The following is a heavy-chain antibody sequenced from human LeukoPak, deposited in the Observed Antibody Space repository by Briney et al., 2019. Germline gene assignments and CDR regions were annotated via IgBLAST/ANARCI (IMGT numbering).Heavy chain of an antibody. V-gene: IGHV3-30*02. CDR2: IRYDGSSK. J-gene: IGHJ5*02. Sequence: GGSLKLSCAASGFTFSSYGMHWVRQAPGKGLEWVAFIRYDGSSKYYADSVKGRFTISRDKSKNTLYLQMSSLRSEDTAVYYCAKFDFWSGYYEWFDGWGQGTLVTVSS. CDR1: GFTFSSYG. CDR3: AKFDFWSGYYEWFDG. D-gene: IGHD3-3*01.